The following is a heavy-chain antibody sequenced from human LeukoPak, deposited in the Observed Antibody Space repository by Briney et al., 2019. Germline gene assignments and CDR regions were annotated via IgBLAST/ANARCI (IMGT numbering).Heavy chain of an antibody. Sequence: GASVKVSCKASGYTFTGYYMHWVRQAPGQGLEWMGWINPNSGGTNYAQKFQGGVTMTRDTSISTAYMELSRLRSDDTAAYYCARAPANYDYVWGSYREYYFDYWGQGTLVTVSS. CDR1: GYTFTGYY. CDR3: ARAPANYDYVWGSYREYYFDY. CDR2: INPNSGGT. J-gene: IGHJ4*02. V-gene: IGHV1-2*02. D-gene: IGHD3-16*02.